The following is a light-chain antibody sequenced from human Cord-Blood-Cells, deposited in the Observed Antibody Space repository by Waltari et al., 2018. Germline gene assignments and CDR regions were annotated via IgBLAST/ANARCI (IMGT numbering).Light chain of an antibody. CDR1: QSISSY. J-gene: IGKJ1*01. Sequence: DIQITPSPSFLSASVGDRVTITCPASQSISSYLNLYQQKPGKDPKLLIYAASSLQSGVPSRFSGSGSGTDFTLTISSLEPEDFATYFWQQSYSTPPWTFGQGTKVEIK. V-gene: IGKV1-39*01. CDR3: QQSYSTPPWT. CDR2: AAS.